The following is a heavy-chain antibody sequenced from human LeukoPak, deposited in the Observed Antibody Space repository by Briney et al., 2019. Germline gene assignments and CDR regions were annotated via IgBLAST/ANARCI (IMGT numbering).Heavy chain of an antibody. V-gene: IGHV3-15*01. CDR2: IKSKTDGGTT. CDR3: TNQYNWNWFDP. D-gene: IGHD1-20*01. J-gene: IGHJ5*02. Sequence: GGSLRLSCAASGFTFSNAWMSWVRQAPGKGLEWVGRIKSKTDGGTTDYAAPVKGRFTISRDDSKNTLYLQMNSLKTEDTAVYYCTNQYNWNWFDPWGQGTLVTVSS. CDR1: GFTFSNAW.